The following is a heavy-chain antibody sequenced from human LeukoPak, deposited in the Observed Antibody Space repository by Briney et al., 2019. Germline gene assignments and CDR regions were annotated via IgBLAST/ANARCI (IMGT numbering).Heavy chain of an antibody. CDR3: ARALGYDFWSGWEGAFDI. CDR1: GGSISSGSYY. CDR2: IYTSGST. D-gene: IGHD3-3*01. V-gene: IGHV4-61*02. J-gene: IGHJ3*02. Sequence: SETLSLTCTVSGGSISSGSYYWSWIRQPAGKGLEWIGRIYTSGSTNYNPSLKSRVTISVDTSKNQFSLKLSSVTAADTAVYYCARALGYDFWSGWEGAFDIWGQGTMVTVSS.